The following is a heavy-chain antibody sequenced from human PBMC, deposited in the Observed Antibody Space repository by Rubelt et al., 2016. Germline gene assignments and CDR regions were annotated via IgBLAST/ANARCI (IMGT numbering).Heavy chain of an antibody. J-gene: IGHJ4*02. CDR1: GYTFTSYG. CDR3: ARDPLPVRGVIMTPTH. CDR2: ISAYNGNT. V-gene: IGHV1-18*01. D-gene: IGHD3-10*01. Sequence: QVQLVQSGAEVKKPGASVKVSCKASGYTFTSYGISWVRQAPGQGLEWMGWISAYNGNTNYAQSVQGRATMTTDTSTSTAYMELRSLRSDDTAVYYCARDPLPVRGVIMTPTHWGQGTLVTVSS.